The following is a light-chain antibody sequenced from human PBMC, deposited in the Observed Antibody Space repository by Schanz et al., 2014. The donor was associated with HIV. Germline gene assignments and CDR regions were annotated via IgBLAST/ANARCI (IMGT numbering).Light chain of an antibody. Sequence: QSALTQPASVSGSPGQSITISCTGTSSDVGSYDLVSWYQQHPGRAPKLMIYEGSKRPSGVSNRFSGSKSGNTASLTISGLQAEDEADYYCQTYDSRRSISGVFGGGTKLTVL. CDR2: EGS. V-gene: IGLV2-14*02. CDR3: QTYDSRRSISGV. CDR1: SSDVGSYDL. J-gene: IGLJ3*02.